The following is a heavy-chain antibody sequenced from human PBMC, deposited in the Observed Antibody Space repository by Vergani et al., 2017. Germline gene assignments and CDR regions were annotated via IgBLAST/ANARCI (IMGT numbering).Heavy chain of an antibody. CDR1: GYSFTSYW. J-gene: IGHJ3*02. Sequence: EVQLVQSGAEVNKPGESLKISCKGSGYSFTSYWIGWVRQMPGKGLEWMGIIYPGDSDTRYSPSFQGQVTISADKSISTAYLQWSSLKASDTAMYYCARRVVTGTTWPRAFDIWGQGTMVTVSS. D-gene: IGHD1-1*01. V-gene: IGHV5-51*03. CDR2: IYPGDSDT. CDR3: ARRVVTGTTWPRAFDI.